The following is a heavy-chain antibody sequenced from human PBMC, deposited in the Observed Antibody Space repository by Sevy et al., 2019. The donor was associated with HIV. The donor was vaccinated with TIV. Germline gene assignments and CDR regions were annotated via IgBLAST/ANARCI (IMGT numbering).Heavy chain of an antibody. D-gene: IGHD6-6*01. J-gene: IGHJ6*02. CDR2: IYYSGST. Sequence: SETLSLTCTVSGGSVSSGSYYWSWIRQPPGKGLEWIGYIYYSGSTNYNPSLKSRVTISVDTSKNQFSLKLSSVTAADTAVYYCARDRAIAARPNYYYYGMDVWGQGTTVTVSS. CDR1: GGSVSSGSYY. V-gene: IGHV4-61*01. CDR3: ARDRAIAARPNYYYYGMDV.